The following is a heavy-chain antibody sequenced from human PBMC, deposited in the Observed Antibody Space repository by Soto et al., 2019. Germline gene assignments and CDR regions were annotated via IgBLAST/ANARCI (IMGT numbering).Heavy chain of an antibody. D-gene: IGHD1-26*01. CDR1: GYTFTSYG. J-gene: IGHJ6*02. CDR3: ARVGGSYSYYYYGMDV. CDR2: ISAYNGNT. Sequence: GASVKVSCKASGYTFTSYGISWVRQAPGQRLEWMGWISAYNGNTNYAQKLQGRVTMTTDTSTSTAYMELRSLRSDDTAVYYCARVGGSYSYYYYGMDVWGQGTMVTVSS. V-gene: IGHV1-18*04.